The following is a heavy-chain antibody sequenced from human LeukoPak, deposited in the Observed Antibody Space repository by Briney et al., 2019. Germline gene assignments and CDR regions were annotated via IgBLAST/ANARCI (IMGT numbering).Heavy chain of an antibody. V-gene: IGHV3-23*01. D-gene: IGHD3-10*01. CDR3: AKDSSVLLWFGELDLDY. J-gene: IGHJ4*02. CDR1: GFTFSSYA. CDR2: ISGSGGST. Sequence: QPGGSLRLSCAASGFTFSSYAMSWVRQAPGKGLEWVPAISGSGGSTYYADSVKGRFTISRDNSKNTLYLQMNSLRAEDTAVYYCAKDSSVLLWFGELDLDYWGQGTLVTVSS.